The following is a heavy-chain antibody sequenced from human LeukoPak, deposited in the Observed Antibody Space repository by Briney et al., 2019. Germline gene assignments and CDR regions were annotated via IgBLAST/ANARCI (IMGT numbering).Heavy chain of an antibody. Sequence: GGSLRLSCAASGFTFRDYAMHWVRQAPGKGLEWVASLSNDATNKYYADSVKGRFTISRDNSKNTLYLQMSSHGAEDTAVYYCVCAHPPPAILCGYFDYWGQGMLVTVSS. J-gene: IGHJ4*02. CDR2: LSNDATNK. V-gene: IGHV3-30*04. CDR3: VCAHPPPAILCGYFDY. CDR1: GFTFRDYA. D-gene: IGHD3-3*02.